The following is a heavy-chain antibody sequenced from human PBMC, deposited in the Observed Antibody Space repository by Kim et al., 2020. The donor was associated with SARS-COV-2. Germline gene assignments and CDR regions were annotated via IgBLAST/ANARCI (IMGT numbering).Heavy chain of an antibody. Sequence: TNSTPSLKSRVTISVDTSKNQFSLKLSSVTAADTAVYYCARSLAGYFDYWGQGTLVTVSS. CDR2: T. CDR3: ARSLAGYFDY. V-gene: IGHV4-4*09. J-gene: IGHJ4*02.